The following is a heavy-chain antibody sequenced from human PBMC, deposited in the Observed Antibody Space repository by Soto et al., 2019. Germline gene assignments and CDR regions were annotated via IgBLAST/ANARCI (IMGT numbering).Heavy chain of an antibody. Sequence: LSLTCTVSGGSISSGDYYWSWIRQPPGKGLEWIGYIYYSGSTYYNPSLKSRVTISVDTSKNQFSLKLSSVTAADTAVYYCARDRELLWFGELLRPSRYFDYWGQGTLVTVSS. V-gene: IGHV4-30-4*01. CDR2: IYYSGST. D-gene: IGHD3-10*01. CDR3: ARDRELLWFGELLRPSRYFDY. J-gene: IGHJ4*02. CDR1: GGSISSGDYY.